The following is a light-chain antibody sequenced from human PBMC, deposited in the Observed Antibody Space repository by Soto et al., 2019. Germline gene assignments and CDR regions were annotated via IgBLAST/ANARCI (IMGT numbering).Light chain of an antibody. CDR1: SSDVGGYNY. CDR3: NSYTRSSPYV. CDR2: DVS. V-gene: IGLV2-14*01. Sequence: QSALTQPASVSGSPGQSITISCTGTSSDVGGYNYVSWYQQHPGKAPKLMIYDVSNRPSGVSNRFSGSKSGNTASLTISELQAEDEADYYCNSYTRSSPYVFGTGTKLTVL. J-gene: IGLJ1*01.